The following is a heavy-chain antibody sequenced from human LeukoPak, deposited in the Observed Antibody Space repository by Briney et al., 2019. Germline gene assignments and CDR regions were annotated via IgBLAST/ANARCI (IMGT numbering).Heavy chain of an antibody. V-gene: IGHV4-31*03. Sequence: SQTLSLTCTVSGGSISSGDYYWSWMRQHPGKGLEWIGYIYYSGIAYYNPSLKSRVTISVDTSKNQFSLNLSSVTAADTAVYYCARVGRGGATYGYVDYWGQGALVTVSS. CDR3: ARVGRGGATYGYVDY. CDR2: IYYSGIA. D-gene: IGHD3-16*01. J-gene: IGHJ4*02. CDR1: GGSISSGDYY.